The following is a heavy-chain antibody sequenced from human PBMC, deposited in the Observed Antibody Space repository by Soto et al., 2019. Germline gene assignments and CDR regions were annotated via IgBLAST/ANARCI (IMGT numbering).Heavy chain of an antibody. J-gene: IGHJ4*02. D-gene: IGHD5-12*01. Sequence: SETLSLTCTVSGYSISSGYYWGWIRQPPGKGLEGIGSIYHSGSTYYNPSLKSRVTISVDTSKNQFSLKLSSVTAADTAVYYCARANSGYGIPFDFWGQGTLVTVSS. CDR2: IYHSGST. V-gene: IGHV4-38-2*02. CDR1: GYSISSGYY. CDR3: ARANSGYGIPFDF.